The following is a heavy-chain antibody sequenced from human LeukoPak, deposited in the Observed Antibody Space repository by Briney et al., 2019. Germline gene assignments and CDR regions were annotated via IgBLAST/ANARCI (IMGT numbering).Heavy chain of an antibody. CDR1: GFTFSSYE. CDR3: AKALAVAGTSGFDY. D-gene: IGHD6-19*01. Sequence: GGSLRLSCAASGFTFSSYEMNWVRQAPGKGLEWVSYISSSGSTIYYADSVKGRFTISRDNAKNSLYLQMNSLRAEDTALYYCAKALAVAGTSGFDYWGQGTLVTVSS. CDR2: ISSSGSTI. J-gene: IGHJ4*02. V-gene: IGHV3-48*03.